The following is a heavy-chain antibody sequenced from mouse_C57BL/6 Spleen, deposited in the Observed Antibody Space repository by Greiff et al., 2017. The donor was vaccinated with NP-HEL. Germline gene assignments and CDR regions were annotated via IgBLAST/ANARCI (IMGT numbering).Heavy chain of an antibody. CDR2: ISSGGDYI. D-gene: IGHD2-4*01. Sequence: EVHLVESGEGLVKPGGSLKLSCAASGFTFSSYAMSWVRQTPEKRLEWVAYISSGGDYIYYADTVKGRFTISRDNARNTLYLQMSSLKSEDTAMYYCTRDHDYSFAYWGQGTLVTVSA. J-gene: IGHJ3*01. CDR1: GFTFSSYA. CDR3: TRDHDYSFAY. V-gene: IGHV5-9-1*02.